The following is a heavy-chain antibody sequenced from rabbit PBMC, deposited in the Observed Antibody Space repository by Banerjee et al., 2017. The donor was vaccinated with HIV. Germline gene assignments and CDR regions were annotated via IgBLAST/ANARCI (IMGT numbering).Heavy chain of an antibody. CDR3: ARDLAGVIGWNFNL. V-gene: IGHV1S45*01. D-gene: IGHD4-1*01. CDR2: IVGGGSSGST. CDR1: GSDISSNA. Sequence: QEQLEESGGDLVKPEGSLTLTCTASGSDISSNAMCWVRQAPGKGLEWITCIVGGGSSGSTYYASWAKGRFTISKTSSTTVTLQMTSLTAADTATYFCARDLAGVIGWNFNLWGQGTLVTVS. J-gene: IGHJ4*01.